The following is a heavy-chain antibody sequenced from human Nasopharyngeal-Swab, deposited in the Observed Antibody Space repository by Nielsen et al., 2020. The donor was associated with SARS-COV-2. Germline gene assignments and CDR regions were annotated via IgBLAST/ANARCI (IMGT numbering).Heavy chain of an antibody. J-gene: IGHJ6*02. CDR3: ARRGRCSGSSCDMDV. D-gene: IGHD2-2*01. Sequence: ASVKVSCKASGYTFNKYYIHWVRQAPGQGREWMGMINPGSGGTTYAQKFQGRVTMTRDTSTSTVFMDLSSLRSEDTAVYYCARRGRCSGSSCDMDVWGQGTTVTVSS. CDR2: INPGSGGT. V-gene: IGHV1-46*02. CDR1: GYTFNKYY.